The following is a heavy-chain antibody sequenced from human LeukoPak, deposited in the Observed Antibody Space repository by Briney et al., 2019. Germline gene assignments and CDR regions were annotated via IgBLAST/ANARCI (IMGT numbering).Heavy chain of an antibody. CDR2: ISGSGGST. Sequence: TGGSLRLSCAASGFTFSSYAMSWVRQAPGKGLEWVPAISGSGGSTYYAGSVKGRFTISRDNSKNTLYLQMNSLRAEDTAVYYCAKDPPAETGYRNGYWGQGTLVTVSS. CDR1: GFTFSSYA. CDR3: AKDPPAETGYRNGY. V-gene: IGHV3-23*01. D-gene: IGHD3-9*01. J-gene: IGHJ4*02.